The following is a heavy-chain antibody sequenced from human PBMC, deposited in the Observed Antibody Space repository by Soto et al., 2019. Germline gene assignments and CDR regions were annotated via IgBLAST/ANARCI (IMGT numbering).Heavy chain of an antibody. CDR3: ARGNGGRITFVRGVINCWFDP. CDR2: IYYSGST. V-gene: IGHV4-59*12. Sequence: PSETLSLTCTVSGGSISSYYWSWIRQPPGKGLEWIGYIYYSGSTNYNPSLKSRVTISVDTSKNQFSLKLSSVTAADTAVYYCARGNGGRITFVRGVINCWFDPWGQGTLVTVSS. J-gene: IGHJ5*02. D-gene: IGHD3-10*01. CDR1: GGSISSYY.